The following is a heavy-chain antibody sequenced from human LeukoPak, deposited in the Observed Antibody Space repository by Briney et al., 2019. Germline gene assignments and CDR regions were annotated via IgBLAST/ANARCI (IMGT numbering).Heavy chain of an antibody. CDR1: GGSFSGYY. V-gene: IGHV4-34*01. CDR3: ARARHIVVVTAAYYFDY. D-gene: IGHD2-21*02. J-gene: IGHJ4*02. CDR2: INHSGST. Sequence: SETLSLTCAVYGGSFSGYYWSWIRQPPGKGLEWIGEINHSGSTNYNPSLKSRVTISVDTSKNQFSLKLSSVTAADTAVYYCARARHIVVVTAAYYFDYWGQGTLVTVSS.